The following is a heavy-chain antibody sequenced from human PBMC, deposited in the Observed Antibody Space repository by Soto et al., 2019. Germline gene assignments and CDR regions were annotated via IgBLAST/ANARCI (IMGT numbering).Heavy chain of an antibody. Sequence: ASVKVSCKASGGTFSSYAISWVRQATGQGLEWMGWMNPNSGNTGYAQKFQGRVTMTRNTSISTAYMELSSLRSEDTAVYYCARGAALRFLEWLTNPFDYWGQGTLVTVSS. CDR1: GGTFSSYA. CDR3: ARGAALRFLEWLTNPFDY. V-gene: IGHV1-8*02. CDR2: MNPNSGNT. D-gene: IGHD3-3*01. J-gene: IGHJ4*02.